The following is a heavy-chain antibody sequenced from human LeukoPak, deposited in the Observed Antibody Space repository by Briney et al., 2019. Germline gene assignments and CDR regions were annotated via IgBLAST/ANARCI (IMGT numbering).Heavy chain of an antibody. V-gene: IGHV3-30*04. Sequence: GKSLRLSCTASGFTFDSYSMHWVRQAPGQGLEWVAAVSHDGPTTYSADSVTGRFTISRDNSKNTVFLQMNSLRPEDTSVYYCVRERWLRSFDSWGQGTLVVVSS. CDR2: VSHDGPTT. J-gene: IGHJ4*02. CDR3: VRERWLRSFDS. D-gene: IGHD5-12*01. CDR1: GFTFDSYS.